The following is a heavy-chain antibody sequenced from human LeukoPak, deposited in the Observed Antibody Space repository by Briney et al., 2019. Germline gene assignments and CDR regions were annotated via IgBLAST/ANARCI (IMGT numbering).Heavy chain of an antibody. CDR1: GFTFTEAW. CDR3: AKVGTAANFVY. V-gene: IGHV3-23*01. CDR2: ISGSGGGGST. Sequence: GGSLRLSCVASGFTFTEAWMSWVRQAPGKGLEWVSAISGSGGGGSTHYADYVKGRFTISRDDSTNAVYLQMNSLGADDPAVYYCAKVGTAANFVYWGQGTLVTVSS. D-gene: IGHD6-13*01. J-gene: IGHJ4*02.